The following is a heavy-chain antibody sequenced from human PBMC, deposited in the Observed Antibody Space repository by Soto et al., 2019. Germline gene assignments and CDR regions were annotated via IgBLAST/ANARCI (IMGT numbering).Heavy chain of an antibody. Sequence: QVQLVQSGAEVKKPGASVKVSCKASGYTFTNCYMHWVRRAPGQGLEWMGIVNPNGGSTSYAQKFQGRVTMTRDTSTSTVYMELSSLRSEDTAVYYCARDKFGYTSGKYYYSGLDVWGQGTTVTVSS. CDR2: VNPNGGST. J-gene: IGHJ6*02. V-gene: IGHV1-46*01. D-gene: IGHD1-1*01. CDR1: GYTFTNCY. CDR3: ARDKFGYTSGKYYYSGLDV.